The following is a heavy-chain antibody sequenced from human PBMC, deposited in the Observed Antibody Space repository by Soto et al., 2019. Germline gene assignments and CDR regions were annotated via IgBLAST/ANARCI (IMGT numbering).Heavy chain of an antibody. CDR2: INAGNGNT. CDR1: GYTFTSYA. D-gene: IGHD3-10*01. J-gene: IGHJ4*02. Sequence: ASVKVSCKASGYTFTSYAMHWVRQAPGQRLEWMGWINAGNGNTKYSQKFQGRVTITRDTSTSTAYMELRSLRSDDTAVYYCAREYYHGAVPSFCGQGSQVTGSS. V-gene: IGHV1-3*01. CDR3: AREYYHGAVPSF.